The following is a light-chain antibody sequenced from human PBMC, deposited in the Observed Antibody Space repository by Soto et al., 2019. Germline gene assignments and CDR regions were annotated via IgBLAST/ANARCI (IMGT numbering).Light chain of an antibody. Sequence: QSALTQPPSVSGAPGQRVTISCTGSSSNIGAGYDVHWYQQLPGTAPKLLIYGNSNRPSGVPDRFSGSKSGTSASLAITGLQAEDEADYYCQSLEVFGGGTKVTVL. V-gene: IGLV1-40*01. J-gene: IGLJ3*02. CDR2: GNS. CDR3: QSLEV. CDR1: SSNIGAGYD.